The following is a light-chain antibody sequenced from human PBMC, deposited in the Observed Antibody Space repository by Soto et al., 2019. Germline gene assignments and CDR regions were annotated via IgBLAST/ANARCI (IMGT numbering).Light chain of an antibody. J-gene: IGLJ2*01. V-gene: IGLV2-11*01. Sequence: QSALTQPRSVSGSPGQSLTISCTGASSDVGGYNYVSWYQQYPGKAPKLMIYDVTKRPSGVPDRFSGSKSGNTASLTISGLQAADEADYYCCSYAGNFILVFGGGTKLNVI. CDR2: DVT. CDR3: CSYAGNFILV. CDR1: SSDVGGYNY.